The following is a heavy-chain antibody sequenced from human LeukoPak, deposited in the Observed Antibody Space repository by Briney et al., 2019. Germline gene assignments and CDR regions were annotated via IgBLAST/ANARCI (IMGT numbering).Heavy chain of an antibody. CDR1: GFSFSSYG. V-gene: IGHV3-23*01. J-gene: IGHJ6*03. Sequence: PGGSLRLSCAASGFSFSSYGMSWVRQAPGKGLEWVSGISGSGASTYYADSVKGRFTISRDNSKNTLHLQMNSLRAEDTAVYYCARDPGAYYYMDVCGKGTTVTVSS. CDR2: ISGSGAST. CDR3: ARDPGAYYYMDV.